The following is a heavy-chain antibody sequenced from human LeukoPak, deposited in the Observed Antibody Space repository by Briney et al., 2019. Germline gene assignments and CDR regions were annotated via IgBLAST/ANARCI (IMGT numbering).Heavy chain of an antibody. V-gene: IGHV3-30*18. CDR3: AKDPLYSSSWYFADY. J-gene: IGHJ4*02. CDR1: GFTFSSYG. Sequence: GGSLRLSCAASGFTFSSYGMHWVRQAPGKGLEWVAVISYDGSNKYYADSVKGRFTISRDNSKNTLYLQMNSLRAEDTAVYYCAKDPLYSSSWYFADYWGQGTLVTVSS. D-gene: IGHD6-13*01. CDR2: ISYDGSNK.